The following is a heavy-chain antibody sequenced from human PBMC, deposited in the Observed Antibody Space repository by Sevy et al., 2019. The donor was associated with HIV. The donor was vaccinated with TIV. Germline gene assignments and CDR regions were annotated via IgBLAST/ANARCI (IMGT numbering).Heavy chain of an antibody. J-gene: IGHJ6*02. CDR3: AKDIQSSASEHYYGSGSYYKFRYYYYGMDV. D-gene: IGHD3-10*01. Sequence: GGSLRLSCAASGFTFSHAWMSWVRQAPGKGLEWVSAISGSGGSTYYADSVKGRFTISRDNSKNTLYLQMNSLRAEDTAVYYCAKDIQSSASEHYYGSGSYYKFRYYYYGMDVWGQGTTVTVSS. CDR2: ISGSGGST. CDR1: GFTFSHAW. V-gene: IGHV3-23*01.